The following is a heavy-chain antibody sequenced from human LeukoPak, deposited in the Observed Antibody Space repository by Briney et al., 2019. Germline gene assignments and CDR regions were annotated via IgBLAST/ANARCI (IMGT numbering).Heavy chain of an antibody. CDR1: GYTFTGYY. Sequence: ASVKVSCKASGYTFTGYYMHWVRQAPGQGLEWMGWINPNSGGTNYAQKFQGRVTMTRDTSISTAYMELSRLRSDDTAVYYCARSLRDSSGSDYWGQATLVTVSS. J-gene: IGHJ4*02. D-gene: IGHD3-22*01. CDR2: INPNSGGT. CDR3: ARSLRDSSGSDY. V-gene: IGHV1-2*02.